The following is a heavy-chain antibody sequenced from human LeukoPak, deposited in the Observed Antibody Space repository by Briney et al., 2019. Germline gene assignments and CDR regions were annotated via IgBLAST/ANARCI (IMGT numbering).Heavy chain of an antibody. CDR3: ARASIAAASYFDY. D-gene: IGHD6-13*01. CDR1: GFTFSSYG. Sequence: GRSLRLSCAASGFTFSSYGMHWVRQAPGKGLEWVAVISYDGSNKYYADSVKGRFTISRDNSKNTLYLQMNSLRAEDMAVYYCARASIAAASYFDYWGQGTLVTVSS. CDR2: ISYDGSNK. J-gene: IGHJ4*02. V-gene: IGHV3-30*19.